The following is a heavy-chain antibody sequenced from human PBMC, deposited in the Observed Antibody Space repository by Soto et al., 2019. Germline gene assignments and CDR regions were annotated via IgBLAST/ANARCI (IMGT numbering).Heavy chain of an antibody. CDR2: IYPGDADT. CDR3: AGMIGYSYRYLHGMEV. J-gene: IGHJ6*02. Sequence: GESLKISCKGSGSSVTSYWIGWVRQMPGKGLEWMGIIYPGDADTRYSPSFQGQVTISADQSISTAYLQWSRLKASDTAMYYCAGMIGYSYRYLHGMEVWGQGATVPVSS. D-gene: IGHD5-18*01. CDR1: GSSVTSYW. V-gene: IGHV5-51*01.